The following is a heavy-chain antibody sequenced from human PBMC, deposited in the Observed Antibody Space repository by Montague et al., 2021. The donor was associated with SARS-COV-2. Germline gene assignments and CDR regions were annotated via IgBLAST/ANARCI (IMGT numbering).Heavy chain of an antibody. J-gene: IGHJ4*02. Sequence: SLRLSCAASGFAFSNYAMSWVRQAPGKGLEWVSAITGSGSNTYYADSMKGRFTIFRDNSRSTLYLQINSLRAEDTAVYYWARQNWNDGGDYWGQGTLVTVSS. D-gene: IGHD1-1*01. CDR3: ARQNWNDGGDY. CDR1: GFAFSNYA. CDR2: ITGSGSNT. V-gene: IGHV3-23*01.